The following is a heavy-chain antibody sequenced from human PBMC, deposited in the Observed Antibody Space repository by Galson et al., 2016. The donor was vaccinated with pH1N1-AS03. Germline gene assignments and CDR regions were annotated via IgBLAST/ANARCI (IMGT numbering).Heavy chain of an antibody. V-gene: IGHV1-2*06. J-gene: IGHJ5*02. Sequence: SVKVSCKAFGYTFTGYYMHWFRQAPGQGLEWMGRINGNSGSTNYAENFQGRVTMTRDTPISTVYMELRSLRSDDTAVYYCARDLGYCTTTGCQREWFDPWGQGTPVTVSS. D-gene: IGHD2-2*01. CDR1: GYTFTGYY. CDR2: INGNSGST. CDR3: ARDLGYCTTTGCQREWFDP.